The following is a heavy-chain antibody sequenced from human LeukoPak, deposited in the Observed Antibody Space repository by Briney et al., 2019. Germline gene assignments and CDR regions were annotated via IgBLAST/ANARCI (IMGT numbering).Heavy chain of an antibody. D-gene: IGHD3-22*01. J-gene: IGHJ4*02. CDR3: ARVSYDSSGYGDYYFDY. CDR1: GFTFDDYA. V-gene: IGHV3-9*01. Sequence: GGSLRLSCAASGFTFDDYAMHWVRQAPGKGLEWVSGISWNSGSIGYADSVKGRFTISRDNAKNSLYLQMNSLRAEDTAVYYCARVSYDSSGYGDYYFDYWGQGTLVTVSS. CDR2: ISWNSGSI.